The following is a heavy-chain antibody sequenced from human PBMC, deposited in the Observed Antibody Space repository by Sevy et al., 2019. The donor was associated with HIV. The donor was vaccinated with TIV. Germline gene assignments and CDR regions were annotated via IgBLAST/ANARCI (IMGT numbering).Heavy chain of an antibody. Sequence: LSLTCAASGLTFSSYGMHWVRQAPGKGLEWVAVIWYDGSNKYYADSVKGRFTISRDNSKNTLYLQMNSLRAEDTAVYYCAKDNFSRRRDGYNYLFDYWGQGTLVTVSS. V-gene: IGHV3-33*06. J-gene: IGHJ4*02. CDR2: IWYDGSNK. CDR1: GLTFSSYG. D-gene: IGHD5-12*01. CDR3: AKDNFSRRRDGYNYLFDY.